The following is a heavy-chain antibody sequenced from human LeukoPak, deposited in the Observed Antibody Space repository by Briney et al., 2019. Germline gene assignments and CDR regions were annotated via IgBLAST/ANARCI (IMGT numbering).Heavy chain of an antibody. Sequence: GGSLRLSCEASGFAFSTYGMHWVRQAPGTGLEWVSAISGNGGSTYYADSVKGRFTISRDNSKNTLSLQMDSLRAEDTAVYYCAKGVELWLTYFDHWGQGTLVTASS. CDR3: AKGVELWLTYFDH. J-gene: IGHJ4*02. V-gene: IGHV3-23*01. D-gene: IGHD5-18*01. CDR1: GFAFSTYG. CDR2: ISGNGGST.